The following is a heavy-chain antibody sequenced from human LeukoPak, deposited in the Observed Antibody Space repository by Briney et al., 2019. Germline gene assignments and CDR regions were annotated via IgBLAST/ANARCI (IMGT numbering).Heavy chain of an antibody. CDR3: TKDEGSMIVRPFDY. CDR2: ISWNSGSI. Sequence: GGSLRLFCAASGFTFDDYAMHWVRQAPGKGLEWVSGISWNSGSIGYADSVEGRFTISRDNARNSLYLQMNSLRTEDTALYYCTKDEGSMIVRPFDYWGQGTLVTVSS. CDR1: GFTFDDYA. J-gene: IGHJ4*02. V-gene: IGHV3-9*01. D-gene: IGHD3-22*01.